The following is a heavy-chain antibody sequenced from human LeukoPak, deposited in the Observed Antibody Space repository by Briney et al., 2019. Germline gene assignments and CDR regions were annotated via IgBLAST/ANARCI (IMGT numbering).Heavy chain of an antibody. J-gene: IGHJ4*02. CDR2: IYYSGST. CDR1: GGSISSSSYY. V-gene: IGHV4-39*07. Sequence: SETLSLTCTVSGGSISSSSYYWGWIRQPPGKGLEWIGSIYYSGSTYYNPSLKSRVTISVDTSKNQFSLKLSSVTAADTAVYYCAREVGNYRFYWGQGTLVTVSS. D-gene: IGHD1-7*01. CDR3: AREVGNYRFY.